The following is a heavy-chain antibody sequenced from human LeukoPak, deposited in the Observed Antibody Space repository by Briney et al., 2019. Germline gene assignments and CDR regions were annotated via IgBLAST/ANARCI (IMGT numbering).Heavy chain of an antibody. CDR3: AKMEAWTTVTGSGVDY. Sequence: GGSLRLSCAASGFTFSSYAMTWLRQAPGKGLEWVSAISGNGGSTYYADSVKGRFTISRDNSKNTLYLQMNSLRVEDTAAYYCAKMEAWTTVTGSGVDYWGQGTLVTVSS. V-gene: IGHV3-23*01. CDR2: ISGNGGST. D-gene: IGHD4-17*01. J-gene: IGHJ4*02. CDR1: GFTFSSYA.